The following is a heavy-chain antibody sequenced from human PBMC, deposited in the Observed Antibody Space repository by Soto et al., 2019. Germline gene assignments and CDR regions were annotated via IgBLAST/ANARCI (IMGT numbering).Heavy chain of an antibody. V-gene: IGHV4-59*01. CDR2: IYYSGST. CDR1: GGSISSYY. J-gene: IGHJ3*02. Sequence: KPSETLSLTCTVSGGSISSYYWSWIRQPPGKGLEWIGYIYYSGSTNYNPSLKSRVTISVDTSKNQFSLKLSSVTAADTAVYYCARTISRDGGAFDIWGQGTMVTVSS. D-gene: IGHD2-2*01. CDR3: ARTISRDGGAFDI.